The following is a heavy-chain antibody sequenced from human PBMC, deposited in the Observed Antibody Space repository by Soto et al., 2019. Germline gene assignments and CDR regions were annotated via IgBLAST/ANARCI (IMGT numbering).Heavy chain of an antibody. CDR2: LLHSGTT. V-gene: IGHV4-4*02. CDR3: AYRSGWYRHDV. Sequence: QVQLQESAPGLVKPSGTLSLTCAVSGDSISSPNWWTWLRQPPGKGLKWIGDLLHSGTTKYNPSLKSRVTITVDKPQNQFSLTLTSATGADTAIYYCAYRSGWYRHDVWGQGTSVTVSS. D-gene: IGHD6-19*01. CDR1: GDSISSPNW. J-gene: IGHJ3*01.